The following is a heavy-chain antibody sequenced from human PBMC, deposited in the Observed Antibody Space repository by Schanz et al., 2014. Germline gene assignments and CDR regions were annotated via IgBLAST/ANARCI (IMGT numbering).Heavy chain of an antibody. V-gene: IGHV3-23*04. D-gene: IGHD3-3*01. CDR2: ISTGGGNT. Sequence: EVQLVESGGGLVQPGGSLTLSCAASGFIFSSYAMTWVRQAPGKGLEWVSAISTGGGNTYYTDSVKGRFTISRDNAKNSLYLQMNSLRAEDTAVYYCARDKGGYYPFDYWGQGTLVTVSS. CDR1: GFIFSSYA. J-gene: IGHJ4*02. CDR3: ARDKGGYYPFDY.